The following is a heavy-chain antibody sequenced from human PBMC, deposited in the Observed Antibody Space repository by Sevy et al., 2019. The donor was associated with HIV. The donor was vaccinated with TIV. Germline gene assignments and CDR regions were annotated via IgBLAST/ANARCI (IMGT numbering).Heavy chain of an antibody. J-gene: IGHJ4*02. CDR2: IRGSGTST. CDR3: GKVSIFGVGGFYDY. V-gene: IGHV3-23*01. D-gene: IGHD3-3*01. Sequence: GGSLRLSCAASGFSFSTYAMTWVRQAPGKGLGWVSGIRGSGTSTYYTDSVKGRFTISRDNSKNTVYLQMNNLRAEDTAVYYCGKVSIFGVGGFYDYWGQGTLVTVSS. CDR1: GFSFSTYA.